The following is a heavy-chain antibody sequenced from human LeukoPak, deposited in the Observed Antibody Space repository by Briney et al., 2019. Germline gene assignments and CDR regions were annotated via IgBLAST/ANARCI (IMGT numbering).Heavy chain of an antibody. CDR3: ARDGTPIYSSGWVYMDV. J-gene: IGHJ6*04. D-gene: IGHD6-25*01. Sequence: GGSLRLSCAASGFSFSSYEMNWVRQAPGRGLEWISYISASGTLTHYADSVEGRFTISRDNAKNSLYLQMNSLRGEDTAVYYCARDGTPIYSSGWVYMDVWGKGTTVTISS. V-gene: IGHV3-48*03. CDR1: GFSFSSYE. CDR2: ISASGTLT.